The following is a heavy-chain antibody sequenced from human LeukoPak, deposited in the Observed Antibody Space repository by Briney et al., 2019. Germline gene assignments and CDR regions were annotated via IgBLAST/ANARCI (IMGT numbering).Heavy chain of an antibody. D-gene: IGHD2-2*01. CDR3: AREWAQYCSSTSCPRGYYYYMDV. V-gene: IGHV3-7*01. CDR2: IKQDGSEK. CDR1: GFTFSSYW. Sequence: SGGSLRLSCAASGFTFSSYWMSWVRQAPGKGLEWVANIKQDGSEKYYVDSVKGRFTISRDNAKNSLYLQMNSLRAEDTAVHYCAREWAQYCSSTSCPRGYYYYMDVWGKGTTVTVSS. J-gene: IGHJ6*03.